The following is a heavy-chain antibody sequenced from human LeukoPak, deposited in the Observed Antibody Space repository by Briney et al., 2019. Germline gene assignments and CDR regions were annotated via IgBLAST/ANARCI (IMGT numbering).Heavy chain of an antibody. V-gene: IGHV4-39*01. CDR2: IYYSGST. CDR3: ARLSIVRRAFDS. D-gene: IGHD2/OR15-2a*01. J-gene: IGHJ4*02. Sequence: PSETLSLTCTVSGGSISSSSYYWGWIRQPPGKGLEWIGSIYYSGSTYYNPSLKSRVTISVDTSKNQFSLHLDSVTAADTAIYYCARLSIVRRAFDSWGQGTLVTVSS. CDR1: GGSISSSSYY.